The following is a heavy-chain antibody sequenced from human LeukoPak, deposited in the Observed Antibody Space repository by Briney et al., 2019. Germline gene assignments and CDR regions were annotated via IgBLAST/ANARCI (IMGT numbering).Heavy chain of an antibody. Sequence: HPSETLSLTCTVSGASLSRDTYFWGWIRQSPEKGLEWIGSIDSSGTTHYNSSLKSRVVISVDTSRNEVSLNLTSVPSADTAVYYCARHGYIQFWLYWGQGTQVIVSS. D-gene: IGHD5-18*01. CDR1: GASLSRDTYF. CDR2: IDSSGTT. V-gene: IGHV4-39*01. CDR3: ARHGYIQFWLY. J-gene: IGHJ4*02.